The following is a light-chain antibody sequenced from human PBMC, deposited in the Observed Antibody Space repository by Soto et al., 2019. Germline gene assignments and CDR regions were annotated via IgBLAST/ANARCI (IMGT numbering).Light chain of an antibody. Sequence: DIQMTQSPSSVSASVGDTVTITCRASQDIRSWLAWYQQKPGKAPRVLIFAASSLQSGVPSRFSGSGSGTDFTLTISSLQPEDFATYFCQQVYSFPLTFGGGTKVEIK. CDR1: QDIRSW. J-gene: IGKJ4*01. CDR3: QQVYSFPLT. V-gene: IGKV1-12*01. CDR2: AAS.